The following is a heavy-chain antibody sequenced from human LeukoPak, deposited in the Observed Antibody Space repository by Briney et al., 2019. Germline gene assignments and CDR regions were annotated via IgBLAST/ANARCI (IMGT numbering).Heavy chain of an antibody. CDR3: ARRGHRYNFDY. J-gene: IGHJ4*02. Sequence: GASVKVSCKAYGGSFSSYDVSWVRQAPGQGLEWMGWISAYNGNTNYAQKLQGRVTMTTDTSTSTAYMELRSLRSDDTAVYYCARRGHRYNFDYWGQGTLVTVSS. D-gene: IGHD5-18*01. CDR1: GGSFSSYD. CDR2: ISAYNGNT. V-gene: IGHV1-18*01.